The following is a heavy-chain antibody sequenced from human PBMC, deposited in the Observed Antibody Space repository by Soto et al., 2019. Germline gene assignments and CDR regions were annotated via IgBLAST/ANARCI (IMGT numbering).Heavy chain of an antibody. V-gene: IGHV4-59*01. CDR3: ARDGDGRMTTNPYYYNGMDV. D-gene: IGHD4-4*01. Sequence: SETQSLTYSVSGGYLGSYYWSWIRQPPGKGLEWIGYVFYTGRANYNASLKSRVSISLDTSNYQFSLKLSSVTAADTAVYYCARDGDGRMTTNPYYYNGMDVWGPGTTVTVSS. J-gene: IGHJ6*02. CDR2: VFYTGRA. CDR1: GGYLGSYY.